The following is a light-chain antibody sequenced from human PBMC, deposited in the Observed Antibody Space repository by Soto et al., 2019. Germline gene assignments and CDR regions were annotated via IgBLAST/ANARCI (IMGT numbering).Light chain of an antibody. CDR1: QGISSY. CDR2: AAA. Sequence: DIQFTQRPSFLSASVGDRVTITCRASQGISSYLAWYQQKPGKAPNRLIFAAATLESGVPSRFISSRSCTNFTLTISSRQPEDFATYYCRQHYNHPPTFGQGTKVDTK. CDR3: RQHYNHPPT. J-gene: IGKJ1*01. V-gene: IGKV1-9*01.